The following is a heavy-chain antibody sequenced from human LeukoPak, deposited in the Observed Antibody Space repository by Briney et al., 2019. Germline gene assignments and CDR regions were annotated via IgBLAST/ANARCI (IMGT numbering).Heavy chain of an antibody. CDR2: ISAYNFNT. CDR3: ARGSAQPHDY. Sequence: GASVKVSCKASGYSFVGYGIAWVRQAPGQGLEWMAWISAYNFNTNYAQKFQGRVTLTTDTSTSTAYMELRTLRSDDTAVYYCARGSAQPHDYWGQGTLVTVSS. CDR1: GYSFVGYG. D-gene: IGHD2-2*01. V-gene: IGHV1-18*01. J-gene: IGHJ4*02.